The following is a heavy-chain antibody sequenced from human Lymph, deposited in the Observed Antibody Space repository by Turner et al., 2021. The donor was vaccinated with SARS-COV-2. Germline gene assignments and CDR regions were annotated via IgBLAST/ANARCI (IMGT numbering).Heavy chain of an antibody. CDR3: ARGAAYCSGGSCYRKGFDY. CDR1: GGTFSSSA. CDR2: IIPIFSTA. Sequence: QVQLVQSGAEVKTPGSSVKVSCKASGGTFSSSAISWVRQAPGQGLEWMVVIIPIFSTASYAQSYEDRVTITANESTSTAYSELHSLRSEDTAVYNCARGAAYCSGGSCYRKGFDYWGQGTPVTVSS. J-gene: IGHJ4*02. V-gene: IGHV1-69*01. D-gene: IGHD2-15*01.